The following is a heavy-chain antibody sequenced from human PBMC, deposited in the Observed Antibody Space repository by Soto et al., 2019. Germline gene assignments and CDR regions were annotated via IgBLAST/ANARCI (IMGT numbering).Heavy chain of an antibody. D-gene: IGHD5-12*01. V-gene: IGHV4-38-2*01. CDR3: ASLPYSYSAYDETYFDY. CDR2: IYHSGST. J-gene: IGHJ4*02. CDR1: GYSITSGYY. Sequence: PSETLSLTCAVSGYSITSGYYWCWIRQPPGKGREWIGSIYHSGSTYYNPSLKSRVTISVDTPQKLFSLKLSSVTAADTAVYYCASLPYSYSAYDETYFDYWGQGTLVTVSS.